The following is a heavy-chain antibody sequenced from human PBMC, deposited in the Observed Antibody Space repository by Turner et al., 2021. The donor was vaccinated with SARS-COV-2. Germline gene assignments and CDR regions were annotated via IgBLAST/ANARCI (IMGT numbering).Heavy chain of an antibody. V-gene: IGHV3-23*01. D-gene: IGHD3-10*01. CDR1: GFTFSNSA. CDR2: ISSSGGTT. CDR3: ANVGSYFFDY. Sequence: EVQLLESGGGLVPPGGSLRLSCAASGFTFSNSAMSWVRQARGKGLEWVSTISSSGGTTYYADSVKGRFTISRDNSKNTLYLQMNSLRAGDTALYYCANVGSYFFDYWGPGTLVTVSS. J-gene: IGHJ4*02.